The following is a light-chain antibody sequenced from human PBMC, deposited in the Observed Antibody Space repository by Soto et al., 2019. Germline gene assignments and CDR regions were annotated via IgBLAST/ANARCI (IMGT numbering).Light chain of an antibody. Sequence: QPVLTQSPSASASLGASVKLTCTLSSGHSSYAIAWHQQQPEKGPRYLMKLNSDGSHSKGDGLPDRFSGSSSGAERYLTISSLQSEDEAEYYCQTWGTGIVVFGGGTKVTVL. J-gene: IGLJ2*01. CDR1: SGHSSYA. CDR2: LNSDGSH. CDR3: QTWGTGIVV. V-gene: IGLV4-69*01.